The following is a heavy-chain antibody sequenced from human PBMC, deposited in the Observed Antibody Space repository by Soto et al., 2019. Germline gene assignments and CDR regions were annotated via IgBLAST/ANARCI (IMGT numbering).Heavy chain of an antibody. D-gene: IGHD2-15*01. V-gene: IGHV4-31*03. Sequence: ASETLSLTCTVSGGSISSGGYYWSWIRQHPGKGLEWIGYIYYSGSTYYNPSLKSRVTISVDTSKNQFSLKLSSVTAADTAVYYCARDHISHSVVVAATGKVRLLGNWFDPWGQGTLVTVSS. CDR2: IYYSGST. CDR3: ARDHISHSVVVAATGKVRLLGNWFDP. CDR1: GGSISSGGYY. J-gene: IGHJ5*02.